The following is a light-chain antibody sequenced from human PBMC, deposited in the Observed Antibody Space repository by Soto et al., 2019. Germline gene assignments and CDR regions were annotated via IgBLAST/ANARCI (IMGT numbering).Light chain of an antibody. V-gene: IGKV3-20*01. Sequence: EIVLTQSPGTLSLSPGEEATLSCRASQSVSSSYLAWYQQKPGQAPRLLIYGASSRATGIPDRFSGSGSGTDFTLTISRLEPEDFAVYYCQQYGSSPRTFGQGTKV. CDR2: GAS. J-gene: IGKJ1*01. CDR3: QQYGSSPRT. CDR1: QSVSSSY.